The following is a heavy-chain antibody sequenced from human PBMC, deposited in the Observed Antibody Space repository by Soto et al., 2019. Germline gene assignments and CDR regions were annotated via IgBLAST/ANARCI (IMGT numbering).Heavy chain of an antibody. CDR1: GGSISSGGYY. D-gene: IGHD6-19*01. CDR2: ISYSGST. V-gene: IGHV4-31*03. CDR3: ARGTGYSSGWWGY. Sequence: QVQLQESGPGLVKPSQTLSLTCTVSGGSISSGGYYWSWIRQHPGKGLEWIGYISYSGSTYYNPCLKSRATISVDTSRHQFSLQLSSVTAADTAVYYCARGTGYSSGWWGYWGQGPLVTVSS. J-gene: IGHJ4*02.